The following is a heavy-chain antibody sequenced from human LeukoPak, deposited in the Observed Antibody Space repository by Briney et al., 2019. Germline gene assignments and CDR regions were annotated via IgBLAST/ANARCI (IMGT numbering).Heavy chain of an antibody. V-gene: IGHV1-69*01. Sequence: SVKVSCKASGGTFSSYAISWVRQAPGQGLEWMGGIIPIFGTANYAQKFQGRVTITADESTSTAYMELSSLRSEDTAVYYCARGRYNYYDSSGYYCFAYFQHWGQGTLVTVSS. J-gene: IGHJ1*01. CDR3: ARGRYNYYDSSGYYCFAYFQH. CDR1: GGTFSSYA. D-gene: IGHD3-22*01. CDR2: IIPIFGTA.